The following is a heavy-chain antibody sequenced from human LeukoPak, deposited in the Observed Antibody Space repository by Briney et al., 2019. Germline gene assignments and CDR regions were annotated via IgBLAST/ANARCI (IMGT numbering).Heavy chain of an antibody. V-gene: IGHV3-53*01. Sequence: PGGSLRPSCAASGFTVSSNYMSWVRQAPGKGLEWVSVIYSGGSTYYADSVKGRFTISRDDSKNTLYLQMNSLRAEDTAVYYCARDPTVTTQDNWFDPWGQGTLVTVPS. CDR3: ARDPTVTTQDNWFDP. D-gene: IGHD4-17*01. J-gene: IGHJ5*02. CDR1: GFTVSSNY. CDR2: IYSGGST.